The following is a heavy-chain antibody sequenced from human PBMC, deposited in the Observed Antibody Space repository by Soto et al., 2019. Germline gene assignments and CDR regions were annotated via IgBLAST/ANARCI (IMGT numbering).Heavy chain of an antibody. CDR1: GVSVSSGGYY. CDR3: ARSRRGAVATFDL. D-gene: IGHD2-15*01. J-gene: IGHJ4*02. Sequence: SETLSLTCTVSGVSVSSGGYYWSWIRQHPEKGLEWIGYIYNSGLISYNPSLKSRIVVSRDTSRNQLSLKVTSVTAADTAVYFCARSRRGAVATFDLWGQGTPVTVSS. V-gene: IGHV4-31*03. CDR2: IYNSGLI.